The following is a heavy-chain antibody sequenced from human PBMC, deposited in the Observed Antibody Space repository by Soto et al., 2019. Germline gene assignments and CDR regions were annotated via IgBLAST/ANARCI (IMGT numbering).Heavy chain of an antibody. CDR1: GYTFTSYY. Sequence: QVQLVQSGAEVKKPGASVKVSCKASGYTFTSYYMHWVRQAPGQGLEWMGIINPSGGSTSYAQKFQGRVTMTRDTSTSTVYMELSSLRSEDTAVYNCATLVTTGYFDYWGQGTLVTVSS. V-gene: IGHV1-46*01. D-gene: IGHD4-4*01. CDR3: ATLVTTGYFDY. J-gene: IGHJ4*02. CDR2: INPSGGST.